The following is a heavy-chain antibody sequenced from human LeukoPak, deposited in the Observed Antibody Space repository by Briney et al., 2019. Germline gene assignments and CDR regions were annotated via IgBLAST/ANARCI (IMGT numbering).Heavy chain of an antibody. J-gene: IGHJ5*01. V-gene: IGHV4-59*01. CDR3: AREPGFDSSGYLNWFDS. CDR1: GGSIRSYY. CDR2: ISYSGST. Sequence: SETLSLPFTVSGGSIRSYYWSWIREPPGKGLEWIACISYSGSTKYNPSLKSRVTISVDTSKNQLSLKLSSVTAADTAVYYCAREPGFDSSGYLNWFDSWGQGTLVTVSS. D-gene: IGHD3-22*01.